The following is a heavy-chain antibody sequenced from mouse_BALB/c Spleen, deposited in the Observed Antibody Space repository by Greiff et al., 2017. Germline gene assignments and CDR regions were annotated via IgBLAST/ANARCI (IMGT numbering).Heavy chain of an antibody. CDR3: ARGHYRYDGYYYAMDY. D-gene: IGHD2-14*01. J-gene: IGHJ4*01. CDR2: INPSTGYT. V-gene: IGHV1-7*01. CDR1: GYTFTSYW. Sequence: VQLQQSGAELAKPGASVKMSCKASGYTFTSYWMHWVKQRPGQGLEWIGYINPSTGYTEYNQKFKDKATLTADKSSSTAYMQLSSPTSEDSAVYYCARGHYRYDGYYYAMDYWGQGTSVTVSS.